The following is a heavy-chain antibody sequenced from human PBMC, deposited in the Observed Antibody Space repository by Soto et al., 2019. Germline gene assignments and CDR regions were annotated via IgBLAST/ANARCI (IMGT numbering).Heavy chain of an antibody. CDR3: VKDRELLNIHSYYGMDV. D-gene: IGHD1-26*01. CDR1: GFTFSSYA. CDR2: ISSNGGST. Sequence: EVQLVESGGGLVQPGGSLRLSCSASGFTFSSYAMHWVRQAPGKGLEYVSAISSNGGSTYYADSVKGRFTISRDTSKNTLYSQMSSLRAEDKAVYYCVKDRELLNIHSYYGMDVWCQGPTVTLSS. V-gene: IGHV3-64D*06. J-gene: IGHJ6*02.